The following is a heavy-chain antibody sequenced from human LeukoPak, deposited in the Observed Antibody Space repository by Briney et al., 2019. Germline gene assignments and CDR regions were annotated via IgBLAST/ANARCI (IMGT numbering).Heavy chain of an antibody. CDR2: IIPILGIA. Sequence: SVKVPCKDSGGTFSSYTISWVRQAPGQGLEWMGRIIPILGIAHYAQKFQGRVTITADKSTRTAYMELSSLRSEDTCVYYCAGGYYDSSVYFDYWGQGTLVTVPS. CDR1: GGTFSSYT. CDR3: AGGYYDSSVYFDY. J-gene: IGHJ4*02. D-gene: IGHD3-22*01. V-gene: IGHV1-69*02.